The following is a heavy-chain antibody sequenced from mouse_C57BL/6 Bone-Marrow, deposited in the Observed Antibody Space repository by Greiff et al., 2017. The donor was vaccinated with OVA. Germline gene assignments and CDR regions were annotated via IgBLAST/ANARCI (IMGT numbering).Heavy chain of an antibody. Sequence: EVQLVESGGGLVQPGGSMKLSCVASGFTFSNYWMNWVRQSPEKGLEWVGQIRSKSDNSASHYAVSVKGRFTISRDDSKSSVYLQMNNLRAEDTEIYYCTYDYFDYWGQGTTLTVSS. J-gene: IGHJ2*01. CDR1: GFTFSNYW. CDR2: IRSKSDNSAS. V-gene: IGHV6-3*01. D-gene: IGHD2-3*01. CDR3: TYDYFDY.